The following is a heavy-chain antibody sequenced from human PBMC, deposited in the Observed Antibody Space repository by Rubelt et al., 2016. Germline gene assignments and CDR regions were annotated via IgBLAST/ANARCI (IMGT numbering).Heavy chain of an antibody. V-gene: IGHV3-9*01. J-gene: IGHJ5*02. CDR2: MNSDGSST. CDR1: GFTFDDYA. Sequence: EVQLVESGGGLVQPGRSLRLSCAASGFTFDDYAMHWVRQAPGKGLEWVSRMNSDGSSTSYADSVKGRFTTSRDNAKTPLQLQMSSLRAEDTAVYYFARGRAVGGVNWFYPWGQGTLVTVS. D-gene: IGHD6-13*01. CDR3: ARGRAVGGVNWFYP.